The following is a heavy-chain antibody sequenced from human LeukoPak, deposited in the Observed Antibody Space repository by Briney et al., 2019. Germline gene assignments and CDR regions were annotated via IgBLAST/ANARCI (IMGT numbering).Heavy chain of an antibody. D-gene: IGHD3-9*01. CDR1: GGSFSGYY. CDR3: ARRRYFDSTAFDY. CDR2: IYYTGST. Sequence: SETLSLTCAVYGGSFSGYYWGWIRQSPGKGLQWIGSIYYTGSTHYNPSLKSRVTLSVDTPKKQFSLRLTSVTAADTAVYFCARRRYFDSTAFDYWGRGTLVTVSS. V-gene: IGHV4-34*01. J-gene: IGHJ4*02.